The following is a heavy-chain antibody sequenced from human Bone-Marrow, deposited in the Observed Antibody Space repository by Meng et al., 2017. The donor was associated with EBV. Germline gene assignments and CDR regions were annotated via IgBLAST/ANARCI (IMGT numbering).Heavy chain of an antibody. CDR2: LIPLSDAP. CDR1: GGTFRSDA. V-gene: IGHV1-69*01. Sequence: QGQVVQSGAGGKKPGSSVKVSRKTSGGTFRSDAISWVRQAPGQGLEWMGGLIPLSDAPHYAQKFQGRVTITADESTSTHYLDLSGLRAEDTAVYYCASESGRGFTPDYWGQGTLVTVSS. CDR3: ASESGRGFTPDY. J-gene: IGHJ4*02. D-gene: IGHD3-10*01.